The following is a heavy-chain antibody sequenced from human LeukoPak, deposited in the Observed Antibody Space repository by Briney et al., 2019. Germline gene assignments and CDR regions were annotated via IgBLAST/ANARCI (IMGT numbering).Heavy chain of an antibody. CDR2: INTNTGET. Sequence: ASVKVSCKASGYTFTGYYMHWVRQAPGQGLEWMGWINTNTGETNYAQKFQGGVTMTRDTSISTVYMELTSLTSDDTAVYYCARWGGVQFDPWGQGTLVTVSS. CDR3: ARWGGVQFDP. CDR1: GYTFTGYY. J-gene: IGHJ5*02. V-gene: IGHV1-2*02. D-gene: IGHD2-8*01.